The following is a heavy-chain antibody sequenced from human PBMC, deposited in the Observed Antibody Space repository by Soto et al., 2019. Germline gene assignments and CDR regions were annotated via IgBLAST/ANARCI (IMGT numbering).Heavy chain of an antibody. V-gene: IGHV3-30*18. CDR2: ISYDGSNK. CDR1: GFTFSSYG. CDR3: ANASTLVWFDP. J-gene: IGHJ5*02. Sequence: QVQLVESGGGVVQPGRSLRLSCAASGFTFSSYGMHWVRQAPGKGLEWVAVISYDGSNKYYADSVKGRFTISRDNSKNTLYLQMNSLRAEDTAVYYCANASTLVWFDPWGQGTLVTVSS.